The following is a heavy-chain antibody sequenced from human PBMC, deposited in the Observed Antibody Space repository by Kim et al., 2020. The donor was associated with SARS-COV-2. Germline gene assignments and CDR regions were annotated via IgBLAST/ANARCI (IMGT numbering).Heavy chain of an antibody. CDR1: GFSITTYG. D-gene: IGHD6-13*01. V-gene: IGHV3-33*08. J-gene: IGHJ4*02. Sequence: GGSLRLSCAAFGFSITTYGVHWFRQAPGRGLEWVAGMWYDGSKQLYADSVQGRFTVSRDTYKNTLQLQMNSLRAEDTDIYFCARDIGTSLDYWGQGTLVAVSS. CDR3: ARDIGTSLDY. CDR2: MWYDGSKQ.